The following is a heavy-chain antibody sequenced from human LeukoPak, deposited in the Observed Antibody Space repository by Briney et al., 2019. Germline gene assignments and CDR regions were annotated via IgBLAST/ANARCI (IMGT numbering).Heavy chain of an antibody. J-gene: IGHJ3*02. CDR3: ARAIYGSGRYDAFDI. D-gene: IGHD3-10*01. CDR1: GGSISSYY. V-gene: IGHV4-59*01. CDR2: IYYSGST. Sequence: SETLSLTCTVSGGSISSYYWSWIQQPPGKGLEWIGYIYYSGSTNYNPSLKSRVTISVDTSKNLFSQKLSSVTAADTAVYYCARAIYGSGRYDAFDIWGQGTMVTVSS.